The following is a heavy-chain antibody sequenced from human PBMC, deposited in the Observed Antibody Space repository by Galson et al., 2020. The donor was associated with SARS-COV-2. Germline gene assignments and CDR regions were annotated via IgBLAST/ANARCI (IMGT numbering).Heavy chain of an antibody. D-gene: IGHD5-18*01. CDR2: INHSGST. CDR1: GGSFSGYY. V-gene: IGHV4-34*01. CDR3: ARGSRSYGYRTDYYNYYYMDV. J-gene: IGHJ6*03. Sequence: SETLSLTCAVYGGSFSGYYWSWIRQPPGKGLEWIGEINHSGSTNYNPSLKSRVTISVDTSKNQFSLKLSSVTAADTDVYYCARGSRSYGYRTDYYNYYYMDVWGKGTTVTVSS.